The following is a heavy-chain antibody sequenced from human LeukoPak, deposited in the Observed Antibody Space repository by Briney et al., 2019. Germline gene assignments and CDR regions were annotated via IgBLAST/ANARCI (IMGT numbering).Heavy chain of an antibody. CDR1: GGSISSYY. CDR2: IYTSGST. CDR3: ARDRAAPLGYYYGMDV. D-gene: IGHD7-27*01. J-gene: IGHJ6*02. Sequence: PSETLSLTCTVSGGSISSYYWSWIRQPAVKGLEWIGRIYTSGSTNYNPSLKSRVTMSVDTSKNQFSLKLSSVTAADTAVYYCARDRAAPLGYYYGMDVWGQGTTVTVSS. V-gene: IGHV4-4*07.